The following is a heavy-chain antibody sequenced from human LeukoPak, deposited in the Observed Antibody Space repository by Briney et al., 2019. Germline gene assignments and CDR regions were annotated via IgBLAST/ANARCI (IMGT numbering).Heavy chain of an antibody. CDR2: ISRNRGTI. J-gene: IGHJ4*02. CDR3: AKAYSSGPSPFDY. Sequence: GGSLRLSCAASGFSFDDYARRWVRQAPGKGLEWVSDISRNRGTIGYPAPVKRRFTISRDHAKNSLYLQMNSLRAEDTAFYYCAKAYSSGPSPFDYWGQGTLVTVSS. D-gene: IGHD6-19*01. CDR1: GFSFDDYA. V-gene: IGHV3-9*01.